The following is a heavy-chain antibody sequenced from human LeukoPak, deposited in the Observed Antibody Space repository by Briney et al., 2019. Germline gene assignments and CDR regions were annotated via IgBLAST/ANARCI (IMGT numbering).Heavy chain of an antibody. CDR1: GGSISSSNW. CDR3: AREGSSSGQDYYYYYMDV. Sequence: KPSETLSLTCAVSGGSISSSNWWSWVRQPPGKGLEWIGEIYHSGSTNYDPSLKSRVTISVDKSKNQFSLKLSSVTAADTAVYYCAREGSSSGQDYYYYYMDVWGKGTTVTVSS. J-gene: IGHJ6*03. D-gene: IGHD6-6*01. CDR2: IYHSGST. V-gene: IGHV4-4*02.